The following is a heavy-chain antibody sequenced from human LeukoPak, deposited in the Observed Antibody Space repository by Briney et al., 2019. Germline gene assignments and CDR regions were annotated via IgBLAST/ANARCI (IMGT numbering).Heavy chain of an antibody. CDR3: ARESSSGGYYYFDY. V-gene: IGHV4-59*01. CDR2: IYYSGST. D-gene: IGHD3-22*01. Sequence: SETLSLTCTVSGGSISSYYWSWIRQPPGKGLEWIGYIYYSGSTNYNPSLKSRVTISVDTSKNQFSLKLSSVTAADTAAYYCARESSSGGYYYFDYWGQGTLVTVSS. J-gene: IGHJ4*02. CDR1: GGSISSYY.